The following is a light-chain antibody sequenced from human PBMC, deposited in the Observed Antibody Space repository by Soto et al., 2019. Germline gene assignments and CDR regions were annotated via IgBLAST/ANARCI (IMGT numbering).Light chain of an antibody. CDR2: GAS. J-gene: IGKJ1*01. V-gene: IGKV3-20*01. CDR1: QSVTSNY. CDR3: HQYGSSPGT. Sequence: EIVLTQSPGTLSSSPGERATLSCRASQSVTSNYLAWYQQKPGQAPRLLFFGASIRATGLPDRFSGGGSGTDFTLTISRLEPEDSEVYYCHQYGSSPGTFGQGTKVDIK.